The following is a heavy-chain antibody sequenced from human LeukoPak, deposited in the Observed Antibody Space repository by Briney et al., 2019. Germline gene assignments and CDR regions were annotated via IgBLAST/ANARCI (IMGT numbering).Heavy chain of an antibody. V-gene: IGHV3-15*01. CDR3: TTGLVVVPAATALDY. CDR2: IKSKTDGCTT. D-gene: IGHD2-2*01. J-gene: IGHJ4*02. CDR1: GFTFSNAW. Sequence: PGGSLRLSCAASGFTFSNAWMSWVRQAPGKGLEWVGRIKSKTDGCTTDYAAPVKGRFTISRDDSKNTLYLQMNSLKTEDTAVYYCTTGLVVVPAATALDYWGQGTLVTVSS.